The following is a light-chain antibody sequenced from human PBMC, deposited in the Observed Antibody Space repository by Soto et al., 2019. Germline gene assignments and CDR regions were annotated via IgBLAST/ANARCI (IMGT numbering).Light chain of an antibody. CDR1: PDIRHY. J-gene: IGKJ4*01. CDR3: QQYDGLPLT. CDR2: DAS. Sequence: TQTTQSPSSLSASVGDKVTITYQARPDIRHYLNWYQHKPGEAPQLLIYDASNSETGVPSRFSGSGSGTHFTLTISTLQPEDFSTYSCQQYDGLPLTFGSGTRVESK. V-gene: IGKV1-33*01.